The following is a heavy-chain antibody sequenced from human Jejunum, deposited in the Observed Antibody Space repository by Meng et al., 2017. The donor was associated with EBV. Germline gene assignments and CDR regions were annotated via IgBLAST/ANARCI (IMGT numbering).Heavy chain of an antibody. J-gene: IGHJ4*02. V-gene: IGHV1-18*01. Sequence: QVQLVQSGAEGKEPGASVKVSCKASGYTFTNYGVSWVRQAPGQGLEWMGWISAYSGNTDYAQKLQGRVTMTTDTPTSTAYMELRSLRSDDTAVYYCTILSHCDGGICYSYDYWGQGTLVTVSS. D-gene: IGHD2-15*01. CDR3: TILSHCDGGICYSYDY. CDR2: ISAYSGNT. CDR1: GYTFTNYG.